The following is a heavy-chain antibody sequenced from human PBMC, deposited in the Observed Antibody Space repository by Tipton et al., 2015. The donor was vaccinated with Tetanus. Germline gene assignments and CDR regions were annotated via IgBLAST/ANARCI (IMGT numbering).Heavy chain of an antibody. V-gene: IGHV4-61*08. CDR2: VSYSGRT. Sequence: GLVKPSETLSLTCTVSGGSVRSGDYSWNWIRQPPGRGLEWLADVSYSGRTNSNYSLKSRITISQDTSKNQISLKLSSVTAADTAVYYCARRSYCSSSRCFDAFDLWGRGTMVTVSS. D-gene: IGHD2-2*01. CDR3: ARRSYCSSSRCFDAFDL. CDR1: GGSVRSGDYS. J-gene: IGHJ3*01.